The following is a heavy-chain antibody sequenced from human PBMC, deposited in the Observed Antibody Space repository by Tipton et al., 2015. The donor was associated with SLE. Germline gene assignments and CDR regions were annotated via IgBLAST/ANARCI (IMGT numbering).Heavy chain of an antibody. V-gene: IGHV4-59*01. J-gene: IGHJ6*03. Sequence: LEWIGYIYYSGSTNYNPSLKSRVTISVDTSKNQFSLKLSSVTAADTAVYYCARVPAVYYYYMDVWGKGTTVTVSS. CDR3: ARVPAVYYYYMDV. D-gene: IGHD2-2*01. CDR2: IYYSGST.